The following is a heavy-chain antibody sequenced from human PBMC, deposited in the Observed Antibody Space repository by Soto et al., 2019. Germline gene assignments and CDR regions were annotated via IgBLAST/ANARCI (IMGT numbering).Heavy chain of an antibody. J-gene: IGHJ5*02. CDR1: GYIFTSYD. CDR3: AGGIKYGDYSRWFDA. D-gene: IGHD4-17*01. Sequence: QVQLVQSGAEVKKPAASVKVSCKASGYIFTSYDINWVRQATGQGLEYLGWINPNSGNTGYVQKFQGRVTMTRNTSISTTYMKLNSLRSEDTAVYYCAGGIKYGDYSRWFDAWGQGTLVTVSS. CDR2: INPNSGNT. V-gene: IGHV1-8*01.